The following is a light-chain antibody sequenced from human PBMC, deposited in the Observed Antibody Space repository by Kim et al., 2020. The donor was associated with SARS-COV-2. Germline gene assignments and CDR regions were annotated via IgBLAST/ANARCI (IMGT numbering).Light chain of an antibody. CDR1: QSVTSTY. CDR3: QQYGRSPYT. V-gene: IGKV3-20*01. J-gene: IGKJ2*01. Sequence: EIVLTQSPGTLSLSPGERATLSCRASQSVTSTYLAWYQHKPGQAPRLLIYGASRRATGIPDRFSGSGSGTDFTLTINRLEPGDFAVYYCQQYGRSPYTFGQGTKVEI. CDR2: GAS.